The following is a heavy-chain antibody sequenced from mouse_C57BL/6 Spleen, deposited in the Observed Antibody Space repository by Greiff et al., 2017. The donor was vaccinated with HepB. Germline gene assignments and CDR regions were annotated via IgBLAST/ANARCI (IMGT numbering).Heavy chain of an antibody. Sequence: VQLQQPGAELVRPGTSVKLSCKASGYTFTSYWMHWVKQRPGQGLEWIGVIDPSDSYTNYNQKFKGKATLTVDTSSSTAYMQLSSLTSEDSAVYYCARSLEYFDYWGQGTTLTVSS. CDR2: IDPSDSYT. D-gene: IGHD2-10*02. CDR1: GYTFTSYW. CDR3: ARSLEYFDY. J-gene: IGHJ2*01. V-gene: IGHV1-59*01.